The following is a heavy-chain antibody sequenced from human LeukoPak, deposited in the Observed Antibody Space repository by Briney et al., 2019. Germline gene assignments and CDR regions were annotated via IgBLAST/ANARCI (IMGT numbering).Heavy chain of an antibody. Sequence: GGSLRLSCAASGFTFSSYGMHWVGQAPGKGLEWVAVISYDGSNKYYADSVKGRFTISRDNSKNTLYLQMNSLRAEDTAVYYCAKDEVEHGLDYWGQGTLVTVSS. J-gene: IGHJ4*02. D-gene: IGHD2-21*01. CDR1: GFTFSSYG. CDR3: AKDEVEHGLDY. V-gene: IGHV3-30*18. CDR2: ISYDGSNK.